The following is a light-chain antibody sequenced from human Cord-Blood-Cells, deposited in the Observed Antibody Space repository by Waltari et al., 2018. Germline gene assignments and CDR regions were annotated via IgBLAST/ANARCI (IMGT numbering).Light chain of an antibody. Sequence: QSALTQPPSASGSPGQSVTISCTGTSSDVGGYNYVSWYQQHPVKAPKLRIYEVSKRPSGVPDLFSGSKSGNTASLTVSGLQAEDEADYYCSSYAGSNNLVFGGGTKLTVL. J-gene: IGLJ2*01. CDR2: EVS. CDR3: SSYAGSNNLV. CDR1: SSDVGGYNY. V-gene: IGLV2-8*01.